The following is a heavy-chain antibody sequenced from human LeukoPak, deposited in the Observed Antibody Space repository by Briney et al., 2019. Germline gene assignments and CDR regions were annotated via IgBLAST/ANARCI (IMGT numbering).Heavy chain of an antibody. J-gene: IGHJ4*02. CDR1: GGSISRNNYY. CDR3: ARHRGSSSNFDY. Sequence: PSKTLSLTCIVSGGSISRNNYYWDWIRQPPGKGLEYIGSIYYSGSTYYTPSLKSRVTISVDTSKNQFSLKLSSVTATDTAVYYCARHRGSSSNFDYWGQGTLVTVSS. D-gene: IGHD6-6*01. CDR2: IYYSGST. V-gene: IGHV4-39*01.